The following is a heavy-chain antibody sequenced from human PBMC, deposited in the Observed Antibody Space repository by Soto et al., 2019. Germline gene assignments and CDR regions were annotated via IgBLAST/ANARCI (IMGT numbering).Heavy chain of an antibody. J-gene: IGHJ6*02. D-gene: IGHD3-16*01. Sequence: QVQLVESGGGVVQPGRSLRLSCAASGFTFSSYGMHWVRQAPGKGLEWVAVISYDGSNKYYADSVKGRFTISRDNSKNTLYLQMNSLRAEDMAVYYCAKVDGYDYVWGSLYYYDGMDVWGQGTTVTVSS. CDR2: ISYDGSNK. CDR1: GFTFSSYG. V-gene: IGHV3-30*18. CDR3: AKVDGYDYVWGSLYYYDGMDV.